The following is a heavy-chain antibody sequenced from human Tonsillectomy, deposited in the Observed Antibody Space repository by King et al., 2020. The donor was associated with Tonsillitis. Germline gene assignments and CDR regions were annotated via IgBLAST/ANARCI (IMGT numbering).Heavy chain of an antibody. CDR1: GFTFSDYN. Sequence: VQLVESGGGLVKPGGSLRLSCAASGFTFSDYNMNWVRQAPGEGLEWVSSIRYSSRYIYYADSVKGRFTISRDNAKNSLYLQMDSLRAEDTAVYYCARDRRLRFALYAFDIWGQGTMVTVSS. CDR3: ARDRRLRFALYAFDI. CDR2: IRYSSRYI. D-gene: IGHD3-3*01. J-gene: IGHJ3*02. V-gene: IGHV3-21*01.